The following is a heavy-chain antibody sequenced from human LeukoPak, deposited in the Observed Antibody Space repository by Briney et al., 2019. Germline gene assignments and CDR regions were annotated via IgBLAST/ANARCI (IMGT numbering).Heavy chain of an antibody. Sequence: SETLSLTCTVSGGSISSSYWSWIRQPPGKGLEWVAYIYYNGATNYNPSLKSRVTIAVDTSRTQFSLNLSSVTAADMAVYFCVRGDYSGYYFDYWGQGALVTVSS. V-gene: IGHV4-59*12. D-gene: IGHD3-10*01. CDR1: GGSISSSY. J-gene: IGHJ4*02. CDR3: VRGDYSGYYFDY. CDR2: IYYNGAT.